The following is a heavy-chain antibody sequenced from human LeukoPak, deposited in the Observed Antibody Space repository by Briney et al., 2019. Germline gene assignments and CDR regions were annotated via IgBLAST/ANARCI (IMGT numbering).Heavy chain of an antibody. V-gene: IGHV1-69*04. CDR2: IIPIFGIA. Sequence: SVKVSCKASGGTFSRYAISWVRQAPGQGLEWMGRIIPIFGIANYAQKFQGRVTITADKSTSTAYMELSSLRSEDTAVYYCAMTDTHTPDFDYWGQGTLVTVSS. CDR3: AMTDTHTPDFDY. J-gene: IGHJ4*02. D-gene: IGHD5-18*01. CDR1: GGTFSRYA.